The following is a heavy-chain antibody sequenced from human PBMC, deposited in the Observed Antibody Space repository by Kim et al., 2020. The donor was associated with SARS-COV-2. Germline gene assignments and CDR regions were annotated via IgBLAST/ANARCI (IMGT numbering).Heavy chain of an antibody. D-gene: IGHD3-22*01. J-gene: IGHJ3*02. CDR3: ARDLYYYDSSGYYSRGAFDI. CDR1: GGSISSYY. V-gene: IGHV4-59*01. CDR2: IYYSGST. Sequence: SETLSLTCTVSGGSISSYYWSWIRQPPGKGLEWIGYIYYSGSTNYNPSLKSRVTISVDTSKNQFSLKLSCVTAADTAVYYCARDLYYYDSSGYYSRGAFDIWGQGTMVTVSS.